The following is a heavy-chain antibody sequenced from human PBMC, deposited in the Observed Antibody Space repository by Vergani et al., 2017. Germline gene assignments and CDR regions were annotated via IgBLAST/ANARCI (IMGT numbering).Heavy chain of an antibody. CDR1: GFTFSNYW. CDR2: INSDGDST. D-gene: IGHD2-2*01. V-gene: IGHV3-74*01. CDR3: AREYSSTSGRAFDF. Sequence: VQLVESGGGLVQPGGSLRLSCTASGFTFSNYWIQWVRQAPGKGLMWVSRINSDGDSTSYADSVKGRFTISRDNAKNTLYLQMDSLRAEDTAVYYCAREYSSTSGRAFDFWGQGTKVTVSS. J-gene: IGHJ3*01.